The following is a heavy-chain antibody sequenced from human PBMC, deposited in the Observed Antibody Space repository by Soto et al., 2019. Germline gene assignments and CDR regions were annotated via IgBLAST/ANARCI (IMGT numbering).Heavy chain of an antibody. D-gene: IGHD1-26*01. J-gene: IGHJ3*02. V-gene: IGHV3-23*01. CDR1: GFTFSSYA. CDR2: ISGSGDST. Sequence: EVQLLESGGNLVQPGGSLRLSCAASGFTFSSYAMSWVRQAAGKGLEWVSTISGSGDSTYYADSVKGRFTISRDNSKNTLYLQRNSLRAEDTAVYYCAKALSGSYYFAFDIWGQGTMGTVSS. CDR3: AKALSGSYYFAFDI.